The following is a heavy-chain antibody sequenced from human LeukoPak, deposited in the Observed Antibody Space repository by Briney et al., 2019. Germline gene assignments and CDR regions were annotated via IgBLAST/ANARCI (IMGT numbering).Heavy chain of an antibody. D-gene: IGHD3-10*01. CDR1: GLDFSNAW. V-gene: IGHV3-7*01. CDR2: INKDATEK. Sequence: GGSLRLSCAASGLDFSNAWMTWVRQAPGKGLQWVASINKDATEKYYVDSVKGRFTISRDNTKNSLYLQMNILRSEDTAVFYCARTYYYSSGSLPYWGQGSLVTVSS. J-gene: IGHJ4*02. CDR3: ARTYYYSSGSLPY.